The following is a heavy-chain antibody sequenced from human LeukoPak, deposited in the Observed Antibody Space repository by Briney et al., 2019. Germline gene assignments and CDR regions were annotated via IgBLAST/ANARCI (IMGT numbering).Heavy chain of an antibody. J-gene: IGHJ4*02. D-gene: IGHD3-10*01. V-gene: IGHV3-30*04. CDR2: ISYDGSNK. Sequence: PGRSLRLSCAASGFTFSSYAMHWVRQAPGKGLEWVAVISYDGSNKYYADSVKGRFTISRDNSKNTLYLQMNSLRAEDTAVYYCARDGEILWFGELLYWGQGTLVTVSS. CDR1: GFTFSSYA. CDR3: ARDGEILWFGELLY.